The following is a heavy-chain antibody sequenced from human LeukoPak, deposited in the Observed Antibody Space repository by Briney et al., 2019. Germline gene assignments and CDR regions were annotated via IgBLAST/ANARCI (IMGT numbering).Heavy chain of an antibody. Sequence: GGSLRLSCAASGFTFTSYSMNWVRQAPGKGLEWAATISGGGCSTYYADSVKGRFTISRDNSKNTLYLQVNSLRAEDTAVYYCAKGGKWDVTPFDYWGQGTLVTVSS. CDR3: AKGGKWDVTPFDY. D-gene: IGHD1-26*01. J-gene: IGHJ4*02. CDR2: ISGGGCST. V-gene: IGHV3-23*01. CDR1: GFTFTSYS.